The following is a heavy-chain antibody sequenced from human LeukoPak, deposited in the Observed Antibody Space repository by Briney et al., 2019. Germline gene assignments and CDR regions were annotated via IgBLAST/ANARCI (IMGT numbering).Heavy chain of an antibody. J-gene: IGHJ4*02. V-gene: IGHV3-33*01. D-gene: IGHD6-13*01. CDR3: ARDLWQQMIQGYDY. Sequence: GGSLRLSCAASGFTFTTYGMHWVRQAPGKGLEWVAVIWNDGSYKHYADSVKGRFTISRDDSRNTIYLQMNSLRAEDTAVYYCARDLWQQMIQGYDYWGQGTLVTVSS. CDR1: GFTFTTYG. CDR2: IWNDGSYK.